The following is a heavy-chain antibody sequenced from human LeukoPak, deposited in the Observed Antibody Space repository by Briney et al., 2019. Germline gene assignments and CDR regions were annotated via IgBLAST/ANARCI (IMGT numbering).Heavy chain of an antibody. Sequence: PGGSLRLSCAAPGFTFSGYGMHWVRQAPGKGLEWVAFIRYDGSNKYYTDSVKGRFTISRDNSKNTLYLQMNSLRAEDTAVYYCARDNNPRRIVGATAWGYWGQGTLVTVSS. J-gene: IGHJ4*02. D-gene: IGHD1-26*01. CDR2: IRYDGSNK. V-gene: IGHV3-30*02. CDR3: ARDNNPRRIVGATAWGY. CDR1: GFTFSGYG.